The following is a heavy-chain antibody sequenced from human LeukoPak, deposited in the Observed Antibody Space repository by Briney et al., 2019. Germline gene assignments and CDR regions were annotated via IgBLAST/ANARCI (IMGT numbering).Heavy chain of an antibody. CDR2: ISTFNGNT. CDR1: GYTFTSYG. D-gene: IGHD5-12*01. J-gene: IGHJ4*02. V-gene: IGHV1-18*01. CDR3: AGSGDIVATKSFDY. Sequence: ASVKVSCKASGYTFTSYGIGWVRQAPGQGLEWMGWISTFNGNTHYAQKFQGRVTMTTDTSTTTAYMELRSLSSDDTAVYYCAGSGDIVATKSFDYWGQGALVTVSS.